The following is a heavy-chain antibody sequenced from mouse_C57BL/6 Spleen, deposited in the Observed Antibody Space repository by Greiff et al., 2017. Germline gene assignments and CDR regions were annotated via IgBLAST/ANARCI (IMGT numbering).Heavy chain of an antibody. CDR3: SSSQCGNSGFAY. V-gene: IGHV14-2*01. Sequence: VQLKQSGAELVKPGASVKLSCTASGFTLTDYYMHWVKQRTEQGLEWIGGIDPEDGAAKYAPKFQGKATITADTSSNTVYLQRSRLTSEDAAVYYGSSSQCGNSGFAYWGQGTLVTVSA. CDR1: GFTLTDYY. CDR2: IDPEDGAA. D-gene: IGHD2-10*02. J-gene: IGHJ3*01.